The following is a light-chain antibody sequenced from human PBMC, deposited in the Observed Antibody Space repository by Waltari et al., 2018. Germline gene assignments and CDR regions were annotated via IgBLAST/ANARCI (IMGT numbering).Light chain of an antibody. CDR1: QSVSSY. J-gene: IGKJ4*01. V-gene: IGKV3-11*01. CDR3: QQRSNWPLT. Sequence: ELVLTQSPATLSLSPGARAARSCRASQSVSSYLAWYQQKPGQAPRLLIYDASNRATGIPARFSGSGSGTDFTLTISSLEPEDFAVYYCQQRSNWPLTFGGGTKVEIK. CDR2: DAS.